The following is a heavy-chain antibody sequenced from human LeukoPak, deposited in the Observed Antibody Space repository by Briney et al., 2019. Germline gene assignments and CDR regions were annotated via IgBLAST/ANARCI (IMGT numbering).Heavy chain of an antibody. CDR3: AKHGEDSSGYYADFFDH. J-gene: IGHJ4*02. Sequence: SETLSLTCTVSGGSINTKTHYWACIRQTPGKGLEWIGSVFYNGNTYYNPSLKSRVTISVDTSKNQFSLRLTSVTAADPAVYYCAKHGEDSSGYYADFFDHCGQGTLVTVSS. CDR2: VFYNGNT. V-gene: IGHV4-39*01. CDR1: GGSINTKTHY. D-gene: IGHD3-22*01.